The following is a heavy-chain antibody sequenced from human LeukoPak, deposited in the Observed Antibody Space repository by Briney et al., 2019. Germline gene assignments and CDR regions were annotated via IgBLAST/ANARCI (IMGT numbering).Heavy chain of an antibody. V-gene: IGHV3-74*01. Sequence: PGGSLRLSCAASGFTFSTYWMHWVRQTPGKGLVWVSRIDYDGINTNYADSVKGRFTISRDNAKNTLYLQMNSLRAEDTAVYYCARLHITMVRGGQMPRFGSLYYMDVWGKGTTVTISS. CDR2: IDYDGINT. J-gene: IGHJ6*03. CDR1: GFTFSTYW. CDR3: ARLHITMVRGGQMPRFGSLYYMDV. D-gene: IGHD3-10*01.